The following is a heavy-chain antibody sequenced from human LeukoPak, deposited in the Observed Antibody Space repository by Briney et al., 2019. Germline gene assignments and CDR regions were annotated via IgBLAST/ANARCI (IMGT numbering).Heavy chain of an antibody. V-gene: IGHV1-18*01. Sequence: SVKLSCKASGYTFTSYGISWVRRAPGQRLGWRGWLSAYNGNTNYAKKLQGRVTMTTDTSTSTAYMELRSLRSDDTAVYYCARARTRILYMDVWGKGTTVTVSS. D-gene: IGHD1-7*01. CDR1: GYTFTSYG. J-gene: IGHJ6*03. CDR2: LSAYNGNT. CDR3: ARARTRILYMDV.